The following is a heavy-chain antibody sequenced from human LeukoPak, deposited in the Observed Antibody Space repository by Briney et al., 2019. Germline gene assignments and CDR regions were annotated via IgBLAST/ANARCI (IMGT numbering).Heavy chain of an antibody. CDR2: IYYSGST. Sequence: PSETLSLTCTVSGGSISSSSYYWGWIRQPPGKGLEWIGSIYYSGSTYYNPSLKSRVTISVDTSKNQFSLKLSSVTAADTAVYYCARVDIVATIPDSSGWIYYFDYWGQGTLVTVSS. CDR1: GGSISSSSYY. V-gene: IGHV4-39*07. D-gene: IGHD5-12*01. J-gene: IGHJ4*02. CDR3: ARVDIVATIPDSSGWIYYFDY.